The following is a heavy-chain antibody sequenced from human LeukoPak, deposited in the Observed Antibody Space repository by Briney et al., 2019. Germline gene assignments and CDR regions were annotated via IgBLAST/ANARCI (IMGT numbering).Heavy chain of an antibody. CDR1: GFTFSSYW. V-gene: IGHV3-21*01. J-gene: IGHJ3*02. CDR2: ISSSSSYI. CDR3: ARDDAFDI. Sequence: GGSLRLSCAASGFTFSSYWMSWVRQAPGKGLEWVSSISSSSSYIYYADSVKGRFTISRDNAKNSLYLQMNSRRAEDTAVYYCARDDAFDIWGQGTMVTVSS.